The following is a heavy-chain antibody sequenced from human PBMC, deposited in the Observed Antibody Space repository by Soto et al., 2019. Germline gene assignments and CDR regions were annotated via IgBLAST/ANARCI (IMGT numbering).Heavy chain of an antibody. CDR3: ARGGVPAASYYFDY. CDR1: GFTFSSYS. Sequence: EVQLVESGGGLVQPGGSLRLSCAASGFTFSSYSMTWVRQAPGKGLEWVSYISSSSSTIYYADYVKGRFTISRDNAKNSLYLQMNSLRAEDTAVYYFARGGVPAASYYFDYCGQGTLVTVSS. CDR2: ISSSSSTI. D-gene: IGHD2-2*01. V-gene: IGHV3-48*01. J-gene: IGHJ4*02.